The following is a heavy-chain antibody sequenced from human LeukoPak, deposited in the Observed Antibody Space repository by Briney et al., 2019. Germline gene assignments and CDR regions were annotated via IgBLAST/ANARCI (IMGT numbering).Heavy chain of an antibody. J-gene: IGHJ4*02. D-gene: IGHD6-6*01. Sequence: PGGSLRLSCATSGFTFSRYAMHWVRQAPGKGLEWVANIKQDGSEKYYVDSVKGRFTISRDNAKNSLYLQMNSLRPEDTAVYYCARAPAAARQYYFDYWGQGALVTVSS. V-gene: IGHV3-7*01. CDR2: IKQDGSEK. CDR1: GFTFSRYA. CDR3: ARAPAAARQYYFDY.